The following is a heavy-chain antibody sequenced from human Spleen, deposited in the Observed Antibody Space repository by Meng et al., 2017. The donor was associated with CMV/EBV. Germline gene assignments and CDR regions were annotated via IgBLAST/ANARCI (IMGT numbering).Heavy chain of an antibody. Sequence: ASVKVSCKASGYTFSNYAMTWVRQAPGQGLEWMGWITAYNGDTTYAQKFQGRVTMTTDTSTSTAYMELRSLRSDDTAVYYCARGAVELERGDYYGMDVWGQGTTVTVSS. D-gene: IGHD1-1*01. CDR3: ARGAVELERGDYYGMDV. CDR1: GYTFSNYA. CDR2: ITAYNGDT. V-gene: IGHV1-18*01. J-gene: IGHJ6*02.